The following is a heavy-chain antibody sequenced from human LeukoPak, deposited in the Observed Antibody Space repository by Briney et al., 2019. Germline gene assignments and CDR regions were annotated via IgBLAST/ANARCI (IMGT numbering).Heavy chain of an antibody. Sequence: GGSLRLSCTASGFTLGDYAMSWVRQAPGRGLAGVGFIRRKADGGATAYAASVKGRFTISRDDSKSIAYLQMNSLKTEDTAVYYCTRGGLGATFFWGQGTLVTVSS. J-gene: IGHJ4*02. D-gene: IGHD1-26*01. V-gene: IGHV3-49*04. CDR2: IRRKADGGAT. CDR1: GFTLGDYA. CDR3: TRGGLGATFF.